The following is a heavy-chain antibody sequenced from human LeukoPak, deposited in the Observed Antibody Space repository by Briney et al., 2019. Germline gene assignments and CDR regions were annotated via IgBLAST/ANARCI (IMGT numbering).Heavy chain of an antibody. CDR2: INHSGST. J-gene: IGHJ4*02. CDR3: AKDYGGHCTNGICSKIDY. CDR1: GGSFSDYY. D-gene: IGHD2-8*01. Sequence: SETLSLTCAVFGGSFSDYYWSWIRQPPGKGLEWLGEINHSGSTNYNPSLKSRVTISVDTSKNQFSLKLSSVTAADTAVYYCAKDYGGHCTNGICSKIDYWGQGTLVTVSS. V-gene: IGHV4-34*01.